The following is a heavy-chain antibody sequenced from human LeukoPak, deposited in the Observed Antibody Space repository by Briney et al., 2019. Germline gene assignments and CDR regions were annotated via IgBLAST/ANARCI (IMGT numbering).Heavy chain of an antibody. CDR1: GFTFSSYG. J-gene: IGHJ4*02. Sequence: GRSLRLSCAASGFTFSSYGMHWVRQAPGKGPEWVAVIWYDGSNKYYADSVKGRFTISRDNSKNTLYLQVNSLRAEDTAVYYCARSGGYSGYDFQYYFDYWGQGTLVTVSS. CDR3: ARSGGYSGYDFQYYFDY. V-gene: IGHV3-33*01. CDR2: IWYDGSNK. D-gene: IGHD5-12*01.